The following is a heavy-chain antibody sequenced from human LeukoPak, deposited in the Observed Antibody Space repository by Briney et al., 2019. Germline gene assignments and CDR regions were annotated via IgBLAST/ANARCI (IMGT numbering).Heavy chain of an antibody. CDR2: INSDGSHT. D-gene: IGHD1-26*01. V-gene: IGHV3-74*01. CDR1: EFTFNNYW. Sequence: PGGSLRLSCAASEFTFNNYWMHWVRQAPGKGLVWVSRINSDGSHTDYADSVKGRCTISRDNAKNTLYLQMNSLRAEDTAVYYCASHSTFVGGATESIDYWGQGTLVTVSS. J-gene: IGHJ4*02. CDR3: ASHSTFVGGATESIDY.